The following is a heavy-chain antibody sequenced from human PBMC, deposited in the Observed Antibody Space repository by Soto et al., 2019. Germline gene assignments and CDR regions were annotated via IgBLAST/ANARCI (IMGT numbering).Heavy chain of an antibody. CDR1: GGSVSXXY. Sequence: QVQLQGSGPGLVKPSETLSLTCTVFGGSVSXXYWTXIRQPPGKGLEWIGYAHYSGSTNYSPSLMSRVIMSVDXXXXXXXXXXXXXXXXXXXXXXXXXXSASSXXXXFDIWDRGTVVTVSS. CDR2: AHYSGST. J-gene: IGHJ3*02. D-gene: IGHD2-15*01. CDR3: XXXSASSXXXXFDI. V-gene: IGHV4-59*02.